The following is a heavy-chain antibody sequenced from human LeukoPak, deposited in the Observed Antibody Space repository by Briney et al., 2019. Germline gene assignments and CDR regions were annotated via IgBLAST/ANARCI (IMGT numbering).Heavy chain of an antibody. D-gene: IGHD3-22*01. J-gene: IGHJ4*02. CDR2: ISWNSGSI. V-gene: IGHV3-9*01. CDR3: AKGKRSGYYYVELDY. CDR1: GFTFDGYA. Sequence: GGSLRLSCAASGFTFDGYAMHRVRQAPGKGLEWVSGISWNSGSIGYADSVKGRFTIFRDNAKNSLYLQMNSLRAEDTALYYCAKGKRSGYYYVELDYWGQGTLVTVSS.